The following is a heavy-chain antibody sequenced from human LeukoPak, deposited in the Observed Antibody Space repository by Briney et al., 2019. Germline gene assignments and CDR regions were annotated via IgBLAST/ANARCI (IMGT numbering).Heavy chain of an antibody. CDR1: GGSISSSSYY. Sequence: SETLSLTCTVSGGSISSSSYYWGWIRQPPGRGLEWIGSIYYSGSTYYNPSLKSRVTISVETSKNQFSLKLSSVTAADTAVYYCARDGRFPPEVLPRYFDYWGQGTLVTVSS. CDR3: ARDGRFPPEVLPRYFDY. D-gene: IGHD1-26*01. CDR2: IYYSGST. J-gene: IGHJ4*02. V-gene: IGHV4-39*07.